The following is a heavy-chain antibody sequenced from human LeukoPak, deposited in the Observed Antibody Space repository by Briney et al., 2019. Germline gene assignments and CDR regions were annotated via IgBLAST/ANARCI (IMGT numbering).Heavy chain of an antibody. CDR2: IWYDGSNK. V-gene: IGHV3-33*08. CDR3: ARDLDRDYVWGSYRYPDFDY. CDR1: GFTFSSSA. Sequence: PGGSLRLSCAASGFTFSSSAMSWVRQAPGKGLEWVAVIWYDGSNKYYADSVKGRFTISRDNSKNTLYLQMNSLRAEDAAVYYCARDLDRDYVWGSYRYPDFDYWGQGTLVTVSS. D-gene: IGHD3-16*02. J-gene: IGHJ4*02.